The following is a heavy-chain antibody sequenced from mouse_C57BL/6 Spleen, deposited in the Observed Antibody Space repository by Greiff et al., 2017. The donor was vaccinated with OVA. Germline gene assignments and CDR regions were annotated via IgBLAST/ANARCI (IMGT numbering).Heavy chain of an antibody. D-gene: IGHD2-5*01. CDR3: ARENSNWGYFDY. V-gene: IGHV5-17*01. CDR1: GFTFSDYG. J-gene: IGHJ2*01. Sequence: EVHLVQSGGELVKPGGSLTLSCAASGFTFSDYGMQWVRQAPGKGLEWVAYISSGSSTIYYADKVKGRFTISRDNAKNTLFLQMTSLRTEDTAMYYCARENSNWGYFDYWGQGTTLTVSS. CDR2: ISSGSSTI.